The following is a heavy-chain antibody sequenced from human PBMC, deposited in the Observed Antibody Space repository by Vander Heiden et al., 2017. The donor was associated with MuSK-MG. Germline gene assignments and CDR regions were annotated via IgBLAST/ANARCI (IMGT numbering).Heavy chain of an antibody. V-gene: IGHV3-30-3*01. D-gene: IGHD2-15*01. J-gene: IGHJ4*02. CDR2: ISYDGSNK. CDR3: ARDPYCSGGSCLYYFDY. Sequence: QVQLVESGGGVVQPGRSLRLSCAASGYTFTSNAMHWLRQAPGKGLGWLAVISYDGSNKYYADSVKGRFTISRDNSKNTLYLQMNSLRAEDTAVYYCARDPYCSGGSCLYYFDYWGQGTLVTVSS. CDR1: GYTFTSNA.